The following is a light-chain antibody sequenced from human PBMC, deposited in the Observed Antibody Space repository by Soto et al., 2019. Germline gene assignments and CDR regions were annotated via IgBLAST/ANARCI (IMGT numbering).Light chain of an antibody. CDR3: IQTLQTPFT. Sequence: DIVVTQSPLSLPVTPGEPASISCRSSQSLLHINGYNYLDWYLQKPGQSPQRLIYLASSRASGVPDRFSGSGSGTDCTLKISRVEAEDFGVYYCIQTLQTPFTFGGGTKV. J-gene: IGKJ4*01. CDR2: LAS. V-gene: IGKV2-28*01. CDR1: QSLLHINGYNY.